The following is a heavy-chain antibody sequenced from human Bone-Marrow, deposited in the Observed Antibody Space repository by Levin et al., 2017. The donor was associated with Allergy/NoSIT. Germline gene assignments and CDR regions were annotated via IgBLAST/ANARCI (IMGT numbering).Heavy chain of an antibody. D-gene: IGHD5-12*01. V-gene: IGHV3-23*01. CDR1: GFTFSNYA. Sequence: GGSLRLSCAASGFTFSNYAMTWVRQGPGKGLESVSAIKSDGTTFYTDSVKGRFTISRDDSRNTLFLQMNSLRAEDTAVYYCAKARVATPFDYWGQGTLVTVSS. CDR3: AKARVATPFDY. CDR2: IKSDGTT. J-gene: IGHJ4*02.